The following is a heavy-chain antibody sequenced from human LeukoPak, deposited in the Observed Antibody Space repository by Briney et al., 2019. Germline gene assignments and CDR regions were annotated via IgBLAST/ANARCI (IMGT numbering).Heavy chain of an antibody. CDR3: ATDGAYGLTH. J-gene: IGHJ4*02. CDR1: GVSSSTTW. D-gene: IGHD3-16*01. Sequence: GGSLRLSCAASGVSSSTTWMHWVRQAPGKGLMWVSHVSSDGSRTYADSVKGRFTVSRDNNKDMVYLQMSSLRAEDTAVYYCATDGAYGLTHWGQGTLVTVSS. CDR2: VSSDGSRT. V-gene: IGHV3-74*01.